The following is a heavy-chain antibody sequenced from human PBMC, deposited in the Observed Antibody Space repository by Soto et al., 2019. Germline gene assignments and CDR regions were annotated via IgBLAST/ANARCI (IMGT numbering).Heavy chain of an antibody. V-gene: IGHV3-13*01. CDR1: GFTFSSYD. J-gene: IGHJ3*02. CDR3: ARVRTGGSDAFDI. Sequence: EVQLVESGGGLVQPGGSLRLSCAASGFTFSSYDMHWVRQATGKGLEWVSAIGTAGDTYYPGSVKGRFTISRENAKNSLYLQMNSLRAGDTAVYYCARVRTGGSDAFDIWGQGTMVTVSS. CDR2: IGTAGDT. D-gene: IGHD7-27*01.